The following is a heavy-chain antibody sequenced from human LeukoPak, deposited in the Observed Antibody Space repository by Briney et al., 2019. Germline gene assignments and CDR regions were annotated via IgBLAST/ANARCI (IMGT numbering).Heavy chain of an antibody. CDR1: GYTFTSYY. V-gene: IGHV1-46*01. J-gene: IGHJ4*02. CDR3: ARVGSTSIYYFDY. Sequence: ASVKVSCKASGYTFTSYYMHWARQAPGQGLEWMGIINPSGGSTSYAQKFQGRVTMTRDTSTSTAYMELSRLRSDDTAVYYCARVGSTSIYYFDYWGQGTLVTVSS. D-gene: IGHD2-2*01. CDR2: INPSGGST.